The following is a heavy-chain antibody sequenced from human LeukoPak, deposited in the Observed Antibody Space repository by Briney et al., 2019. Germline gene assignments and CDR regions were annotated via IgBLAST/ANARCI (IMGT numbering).Heavy chain of an antibody. V-gene: IGHV1-2*02. D-gene: IGHD2-2*01. CDR1: GYTFTGYY. CDR3: ASPSRGCSSTSCCRPWDY. Sequence: ASVKVSCKASGYTFTGYYTHWVRQAPGQGLEWMGWINLNSGGTNYAQKFQGRVAMTRDTSISTAYMELSRLRSDDTAVYYCASPSRGCSSTSCCRPWDYWGQGTLVTVSS. CDR2: INLNSGGT. J-gene: IGHJ4*02.